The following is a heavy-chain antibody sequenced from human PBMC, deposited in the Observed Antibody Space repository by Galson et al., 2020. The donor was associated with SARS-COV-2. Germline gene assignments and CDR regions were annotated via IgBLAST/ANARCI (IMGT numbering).Heavy chain of an antibody. J-gene: IGHJ4*02. D-gene: IGHD1-26*01. Sequence: SVKVSCKASGGTFSSYAISWVRQAPGQGLEWMGGIIPILGIANYAQKFQGRVTITADKSTSTAYMELSSLRSEDTAVYYCARDPPSGIVGATPSYWGQGTLVTVSS. CDR1: GGTFSSYA. CDR3: ARDPPSGIVGATPSY. V-gene: IGHV1-69*10. CDR2: IIPILGIA.